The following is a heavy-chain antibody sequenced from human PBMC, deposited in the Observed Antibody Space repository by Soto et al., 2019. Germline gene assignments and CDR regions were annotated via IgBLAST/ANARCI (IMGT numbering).Heavy chain of an antibody. Sequence: EVQLVESGGGLVQPGRSLRLSCTASGFTFDAYALHWVRQAPGKGLEWVSGITWNSDRVDYADSVKGRFTVSRDNARNSLNLQMNSLRPEDTASYFCAKGLSIAAIDYWGQGTLVTVSS. D-gene: IGHD6-13*01. CDR2: ITWNSDRV. V-gene: IGHV3-9*01. CDR1: GFTFDAYA. CDR3: AKGLSIAAIDY. J-gene: IGHJ4*02.